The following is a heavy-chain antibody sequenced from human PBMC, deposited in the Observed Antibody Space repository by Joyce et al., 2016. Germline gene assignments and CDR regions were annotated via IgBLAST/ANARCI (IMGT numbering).Heavy chain of an antibody. CDR2: IYYTGST. CDR1: GGSVSSASHY. CDR3: ARVDSTSSGPDY. J-gene: IGHJ4*02. V-gene: IGHV4-61*01. D-gene: IGHD2/OR15-2a*01. Sequence: QVQLQESGPGLVKPSETLSLTCTVSGGSVSSASHYWSWIRQPPGKGLEWVGYIYYTGSTNYNPSLKSRVTISIDTSRSQFSLKVSSVTAADTAVYYCARVDSTSSGPDYWGQGTLVTVSS.